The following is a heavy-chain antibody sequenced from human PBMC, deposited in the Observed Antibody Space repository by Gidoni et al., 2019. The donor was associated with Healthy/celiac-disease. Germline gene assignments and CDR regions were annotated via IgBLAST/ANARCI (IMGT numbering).Heavy chain of an antibody. CDR1: GFTFSSYG. CDR3: ARDGEFWSGYSNWFDP. D-gene: IGHD3-3*01. Sequence: VQLVESGGGVVQPGRSLRLSCAASGFTFSSYGMHWVRQAPGKGLEWVAVIWYDGSNKYYEDSVKGRFTISRDNSKNTLYLQMNSLRAEDTAVYYCARDGEFWSGYSNWFDPWGQGTLVTVSS. V-gene: IGHV3-33*01. J-gene: IGHJ5*02. CDR2: IWYDGSNK.